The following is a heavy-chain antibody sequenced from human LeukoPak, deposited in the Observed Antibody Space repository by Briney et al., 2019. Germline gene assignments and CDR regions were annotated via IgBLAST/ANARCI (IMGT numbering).Heavy chain of an antibody. V-gene: IGHV1-18*01. CDR3: ARGGASGPDY. CDR1: GYTFTNYG. J-gene: IGHJ4*02. D-gene: IGHD1-26*01. Sequence: ASVKLSCKASGYTFTNYGLNWVRQAPGQGLEWMGWISPYNGNTNYAQKYQDRVAMTLDTSTTTAYMELRSLRSDDTAVYYGARGGASGPDYWGQGTLVTVSS. CDR2: ISPYNGNT.